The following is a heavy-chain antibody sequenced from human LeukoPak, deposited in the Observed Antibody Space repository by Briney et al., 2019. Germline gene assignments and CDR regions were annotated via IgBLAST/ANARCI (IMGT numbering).Heavy chain of an antibody. CDR1: GGSISTTNW. Sequence: SQTLSLTCGVSGGSISTTNWWRWVRQPPGQGLEWIGEISLTGFTHYNPSLESRVTVSLDKSKNQLSLNLTSVTAADTAVYYCSRENGAFSPFGYWGQGTLVTVLS. V-gene: IGHV4-4*02. CDR3: SRENGAFSPFGY. CDR2: ISLTGFT. D-gene: IGHD2-8*01. J-gene: IGHJ4*02.